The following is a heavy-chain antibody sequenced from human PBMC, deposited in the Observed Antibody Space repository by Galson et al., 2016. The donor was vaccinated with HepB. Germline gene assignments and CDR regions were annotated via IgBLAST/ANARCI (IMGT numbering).Heavy chain of an antibody. V-gene: IGHV1-18*04. J-gene: IGHJ5*02. CDR2: ISGYDGTT. CDR1: GYTFTTFG. Sequence: SVKVSCKASGYTFTTFGIAWVRRAPGQGLEWMGWISGYDGTTHYAQNLQGRTTMTADISTTTVHMELRSLRSDDTAMYYCARSGDGNWFETWGQGTLVTVSS. CDR3: ARSGDGNWFET. D-gene: IGHD7-27*01.